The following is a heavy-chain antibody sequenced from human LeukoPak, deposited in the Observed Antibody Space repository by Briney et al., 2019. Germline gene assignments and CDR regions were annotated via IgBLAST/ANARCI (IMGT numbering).Heavy chain of an antibody. J-gene: IGHJ5*02. CDR3: ATDPRMLLWLRLSS. CDR1: GYTLTELS. V-gene: IGHV1-24*01. D-gene: IGHD3-9*01. Sequence: ASVKVSCKVSGYTLTELSMHWVRQAPGKGLEWMGGFDPEDGKTIYAQRFQGRVTMTDDTSTDTAYMELSSLRSEDTAVYYCATDPRMLLWLRLSSWGQGTLVIVSS. CDR2: FDPEDGKT.